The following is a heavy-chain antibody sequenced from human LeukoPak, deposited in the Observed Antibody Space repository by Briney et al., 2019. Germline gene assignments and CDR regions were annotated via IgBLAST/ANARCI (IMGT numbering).Heavy chain of an antibody. V-gene: IGHV3-30*18. CDR3: AKDILWLGVTMVRGVIAYYGMDV. CDR2: ISYDGSNK. J-gene: IGHJ6*02. Sequence: PAGRSLRLSCAASGFTFSSYGMHWVRQAPGKGLEWVAVISYDGSNKYYADSVKGRFTISRDNSKNTLYLQMNSLRAEDTAVYYCAKDILWLGVTMVRGVIAYYGMDVWGQGTTVTVSS. CDR1: GFTFSSYG. D-gene: IGHD3-10*01.